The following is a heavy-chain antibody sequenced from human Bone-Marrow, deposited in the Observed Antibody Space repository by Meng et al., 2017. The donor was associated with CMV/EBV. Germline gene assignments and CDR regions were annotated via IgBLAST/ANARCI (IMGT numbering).Heavy chain of an antibody. D-gene: IGHD6-13*01. CDR2: IIPILGIA. Sequence: SVKVSCKASGYTFTSYYMHWVRQAPGQGLEWMGGIIPILGIANYAQKFQGRVTITADKSTSTAYMELSSLRSEDTAVYYCARVIAAAGQGWFDPWGQGTLVTVSS. CDR1: GYTFTSYY. CDR3: ARVIAAAGQGWFDP. J-gene: IGHJ5*02. V-gene: IGHV1-69*10.